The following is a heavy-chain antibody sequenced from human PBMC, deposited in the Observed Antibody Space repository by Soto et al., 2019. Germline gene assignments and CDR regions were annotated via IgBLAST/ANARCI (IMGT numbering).Heavy chain of an antibody. J-gene: IGHJ4*02. Sequence: QVQLQESGPGLMKPSGPLSLTCAVSGGSITSNWWSWVRQPPGKGVEWIAEIFHTGSANYNPSLMGRLTISMDKSRNHLSLNLNSVTAADTAVYYCARHIAVSGTRGFDHWGQGTLVTVSS. D-gene: IGHD2-21*01. CDR3: ARHIAVSGTRGFDH. CDR1: GGSITSNW. CDR2: IFHTGSA. V-gene: IGHV4-4*02.